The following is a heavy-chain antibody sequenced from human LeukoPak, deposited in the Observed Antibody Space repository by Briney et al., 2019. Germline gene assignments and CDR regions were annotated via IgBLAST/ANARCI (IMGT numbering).Heavy chain of an antibody. CDR1: GGSISGYY. Sequence: SETLSLTCTVSGGSISGYYWSWIRQPPGKGLEWIGYNDYSGSTNYNPSLKSRVTISVDTSKNHFSLKLNSVTAADTAVYYCARGATFRGTYYMDVWGKGTTVTVSS. J-gene: IGHJ6*03. V-gene: IGHV4-59*01. CDR2: NDYSGST. D-gene: IGHD3-10*01. CDR3: ARGATFRGTYYMDV.